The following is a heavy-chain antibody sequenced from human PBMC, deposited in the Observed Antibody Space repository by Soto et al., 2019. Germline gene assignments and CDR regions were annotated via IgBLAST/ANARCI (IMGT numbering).Heavy chain of an antibody. J-gene: IGHJ5*02. CDR1: GYTFTSYA. CDR2: INAGNGNT. CDR3: ARDIVVVPAATNWFDP. V-gene: IGHV1-3*01. Sequence: ASVKVSCQASGYTFTSYAMHWVRQAPGQRLEWMGWINAGNGNTKYSQKFQGRVTITRDTSASTAYMELSSLRSEDTAVYYCARDIVVVPAATNWFDPWGQGTLVTVSS. D-gene: IGHD2-2*01.